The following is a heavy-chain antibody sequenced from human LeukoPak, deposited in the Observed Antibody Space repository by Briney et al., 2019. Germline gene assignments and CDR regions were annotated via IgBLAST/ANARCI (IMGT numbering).Heavy chain of an antibody. V-gene: IGHV3-23*01. CDR2: ISGSGGST. CDR3: ATDRYCGSASCQYYYYSGLDV. Sequence: GGSLRLSCAASGFTFSSYAMSWVRQAPGKGLEWVSAISGSGGSTYYADSVKGRFTISRDNAKNSLYLQMNSLRAEDTAVYFCATDRYCGSASCQYYYYSGLDVWGQGTTVTVSS. CDR1: GFTFSSYA. J-gene: IGHJ6*02. D-gene: IGHD2-2*01.